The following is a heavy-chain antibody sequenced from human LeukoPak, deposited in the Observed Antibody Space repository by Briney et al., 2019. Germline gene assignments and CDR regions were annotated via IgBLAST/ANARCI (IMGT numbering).Heavy chain of an antibody. V-gene: IGHV1-2*06. J-gene: IGHJ4*02. CDR2: INPSSGGT. CDR1: GYTFTAQY. CDR3: ASGTTERIDY. Sequence: ASVKVSCKASGYTFTAQYMHWVRQAPGQGLEWMGRINPSSGGTNYVQKFQGRVTTTRDTSITTAYMELTSLRSDDTAVYYCASGTTERIDYWGQGTLVTVSS. D-gene: IGHD1-1*01.